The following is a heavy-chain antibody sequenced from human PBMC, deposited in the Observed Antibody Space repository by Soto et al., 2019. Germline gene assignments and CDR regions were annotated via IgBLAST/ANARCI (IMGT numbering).Heavy chain of an antibody. CDR1: GGSISRGDNY. CDR2: IYYSGST. CDR3: ARVRYCKGTSCEYGMDV. J-gene: IGHJ6*02. Sequence: QVQLQESGRGLVKPSQTLSVTCTVSGGSISRGDNYWSWIRQPPGKGMEWIGYIYYSGSTYYNPSLMSRVIISVDTSKTQCSLRLSSVTAADTAVYYCARVRYCKGTSCEYGMDVWGPGTTVTVSS. D-gene: IGHD2-15*01. V-gene: IGHV4-30-4*01.